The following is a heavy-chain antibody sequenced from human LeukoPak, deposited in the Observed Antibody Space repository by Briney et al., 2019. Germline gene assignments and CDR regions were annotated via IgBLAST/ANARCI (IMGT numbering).Heavy chain of an antibody. D-gene: IGHD2-15*01. CDR3: ARDPRNVGLAP. V-gene: IGHV3-74*01. Sequence: GGSLRLSCAASGFTFSSYWMSWVRQAPGKGLMYISRNNGDGSTTNYADVVKGRFTMSRDNVKNTLYLQMNSLRVEDTAVYYCARDPRNVGLAPWGQGTLVTVSS. J-gene: IGHJ5*02. CDR1: GFTFSSYW. CDR2: NNGDGSTT.